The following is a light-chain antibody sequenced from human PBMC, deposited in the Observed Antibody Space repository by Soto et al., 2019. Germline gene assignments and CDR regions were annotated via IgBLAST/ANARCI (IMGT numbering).Light chain of an antibody. CDR2: AAS. Sequence: DIQLTQSPSFLSASVGDRVTITCRASQDISIYLAWYQQKPGKAPKLLIYAASTLQSGVPSRFSGSGSGTEFPLTISSLQPEDFATYYCQQLKSYPRTFGQGSKLEIK. V-gene: IGKV1-9*01. CDR3: QQLKSYPRT. CDR1: QDISIY. J-gene: IGKJ2*01.